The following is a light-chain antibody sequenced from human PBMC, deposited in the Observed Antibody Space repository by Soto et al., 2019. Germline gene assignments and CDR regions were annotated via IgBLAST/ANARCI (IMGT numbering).Light chain of an antibody. CDR2: EVT. J-gene: IGLJ1*01. CDR1: SSDVGDYNY. V-gene: IGLV2-14*01. Sequence: QSALTQPASVSGSPGQSITISCTGTSSDVGDYNYVSWYQQHPAKAPKLLIFEVTNRPSGVSNRFSGSKSGNTASLTISGLQAEDEADYSCSSYTSSNTIVFGTGTKVTVL. CDR3: SSYTSSNTIV.